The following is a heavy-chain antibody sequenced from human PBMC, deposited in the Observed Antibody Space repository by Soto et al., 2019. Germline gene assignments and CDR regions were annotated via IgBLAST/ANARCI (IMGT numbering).Heavy chain of an antibody. Sequence: QVHLVQSGAEVREPGASVKVSCTASGYTFTSYPLHWVRQAPGQRLEWMGRLNVGNGNTDYSQNFQGRVTFTRDTFASTADLELSSLTSEDTAVYYCAREGEVCGGRCWTYSWFDPCGQGTLVSVSS. CDR2: LNVGNGNT. D-gene: IGHD2-15*01. J-gene: IGHJ5*02. CDR1: GYTFTSYP. V-gene: IGHV1-3*01. CDR3: AREGEVCGGRCWTYSWFDP.